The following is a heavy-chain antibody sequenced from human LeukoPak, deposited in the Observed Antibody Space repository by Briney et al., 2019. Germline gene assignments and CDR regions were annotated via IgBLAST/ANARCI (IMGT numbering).Heavy chain of an antibody. CDR2: IIPIFGTT. CDR3: ARHSSSYYSRIVP. D-gene: IGHD6-13*01. J-gene: IGHJ5*02. CDR1: GGTFSSYA. Sequence: SVKVSCKASGGTFSSYAISWVRQAPGQGLEWMGGIIPIFGTTNYAQKFQGRVTITADESTSTAYMELSSLRSEDTAVYYCARHSSSYYSRIVPWGQGTLVTVSS. V-gene: IGHV1-69*13.